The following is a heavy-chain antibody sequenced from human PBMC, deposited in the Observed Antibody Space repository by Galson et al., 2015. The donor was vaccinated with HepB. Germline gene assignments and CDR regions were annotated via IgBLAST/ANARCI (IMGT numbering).Heavy chain of an antibody. Sequence: SETLSLTCSVSGGSVTRTTYYCGWIRQPPGKGLEWIGSMYYSGSTYYNPSLKSRVSISIETSKNQFSLKVRSVTAADTAAYYCVRHQLGHGYGSDDWGQGTLVTVSS. CDR1: GGSVTRTTYY. CDR2: MYYSGST. J-gene: IGHJ4*02. CDR3: VRHQLGHGYGSDD. V-gene: IGHV4-39*01. D-gene: IGHD3-10*01.